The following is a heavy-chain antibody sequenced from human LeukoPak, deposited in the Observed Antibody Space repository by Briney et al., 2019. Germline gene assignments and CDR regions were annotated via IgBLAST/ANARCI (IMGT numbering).Heavy chain of an antibody. CDR2: INPNTGNP. CDR1: GYTFTTYA. V-gene: IGHV7-4-1*02. D-gene: IGHD4/OR15-4a*01. J-gene: IGHJ3*02. CDR3: ARDLTTMVADDTFDI. Sequence: ASVKVSCKASGYTFTTYAMNWVRQAPGQGLEWMGWINPNTGNPTYAPGFTGRFVFSLDTSVSTTYLQISSLKAEDTAVYYCARDLTTMVADDTFDIWGQGTMVTVSS.